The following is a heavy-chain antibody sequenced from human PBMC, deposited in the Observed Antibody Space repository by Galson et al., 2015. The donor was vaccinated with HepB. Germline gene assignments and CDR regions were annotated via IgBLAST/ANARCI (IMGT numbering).Heavy chain of an antibody. Sequence: SLRLSCAASGFTSDDYAMHWVRQAPGKGLEWVSGISWNSGSIGYADSVKGRFTISRDNAKNSLYLQMNSLRAEDTALYYCATNPPIIGGRELGAQYFDYWGQGTLVTVSS. J-gene: IGHJ4*02. D-gene: IGHD3-10*01. V-gene: IGHV3-9*02. CDR3: ATNPPIIGGRELGAQYFDY. CDR1: GFTSDDYA. CDR2: ISWNSGSI.